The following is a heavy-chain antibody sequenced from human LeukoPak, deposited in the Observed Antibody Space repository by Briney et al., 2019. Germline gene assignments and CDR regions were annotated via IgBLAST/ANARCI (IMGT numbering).Heavy chain of an antibody. J-gene: IGHJ4*02. D-gene: IGHD1-1*01. CDR2: IYYSGST. CDR1: GGSISSYY. V-gene: IGHV4-59*01. Sequence: SETLSLTCTVSGGSISSYYSSWIRQPPRKGLEWIGYIYYSGSTNYNPSLKSRVTISVDTSKNQSSLRLTSVTAADTAVYYCASDPPGTWGQGTLVTVSS. CDR3: ASDPPGT.